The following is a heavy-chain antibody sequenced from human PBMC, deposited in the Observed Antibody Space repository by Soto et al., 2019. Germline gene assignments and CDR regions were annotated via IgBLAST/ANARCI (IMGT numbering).Heavy chain of an antibody. CDR2: MNPHSGNT. CDR3: AKLWFGDGSWFDP. J-gene: IGHJ5*02. Sequence: GASVKVSCKASGYTFTNYDINWVRQATGQGPEWMGWMNPHSGNTGYAQKLQGRVTMTTDTSTSTAYMELRSLRSDDTAVYYCAKLWFGDGSWFDPWGQGTLVTVSS. V-gene: IGHV1-8*01. CDR1: GYTFTNYD. D-gene: IGHD3-10*01.